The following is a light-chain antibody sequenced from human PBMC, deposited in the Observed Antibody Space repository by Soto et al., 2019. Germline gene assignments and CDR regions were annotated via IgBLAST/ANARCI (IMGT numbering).Light chain of an antibody. J-gene: IGKJ5*01. CDR3: QQYCSSPPIT. CDR2: GAS. Sequence: EIVLTQSPGTLSLSPGERATLSCRASQSVSSSYLAWYQQKPGQAPRLLIYGASSRATGIPDRFSGSVSGTDFTLTISKLEPEDLTLYYCQQYCSSPPITFGQGKRLEIK. V-gene: IGKV3-20*01. CDR1: QSVSSSY.